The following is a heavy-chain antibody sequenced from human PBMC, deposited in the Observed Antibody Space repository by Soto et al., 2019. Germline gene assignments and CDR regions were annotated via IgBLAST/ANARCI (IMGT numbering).Heavy chain of an antibody. V-gene: IGHV1-3*01. CDR3: ASSPGVRGAIRA. Sequence: QVQLVQSGAEVKKPGASVKVSCKASGYTFTSYAMHWVRQAPGQRLEWMGWINAGNGNTKYSQKFQGRVTITRDTSARTAYMKLSSLRSEDTAVYYCASSPGVRGAIRAWGQGTLVTVSS. D-gene: IGHD3-10*01. CDR2: INAGNGNT. J-gene: IGHJ5*02. CDR1: GYTFTSYA.